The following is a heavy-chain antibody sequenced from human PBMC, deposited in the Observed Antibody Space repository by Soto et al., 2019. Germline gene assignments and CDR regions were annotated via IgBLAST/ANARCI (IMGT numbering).Heavy chain of an antibody. V-gene: IGHV3-15*07. CDR2: IKSKTNGGTT. Sequence: EVQLVESGGGLVKPGGSLRLSCAASGLTFSNAWMKWVRQAPGKGLEWVGRIKSKTNGGTTDYAAPLKGRFTISRDDSKNTVYLQMNSLKTEDTALYYCSYYRDSNDNHFDYWGQGALVTVSS. CDR1: GLTFSNAW. D-gene: IGHD3-22*01. CDR3: SYYRDSNDNHFDY. J-gene: IGHJ4*02.